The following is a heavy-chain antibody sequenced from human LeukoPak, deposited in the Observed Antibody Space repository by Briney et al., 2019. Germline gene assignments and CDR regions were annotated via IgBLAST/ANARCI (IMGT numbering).Heavy chain of an antibody. CDR2: IIVGTGAT. J-gene: IGHJ4*02. CDR3: AADLSDPRRGASYLDS. V-gene: IGHV1-58*01. Sequence: GASVKVPCKASGITSTNFAVQWGRQARGQRLEWIGWIIVGTGATKCAQDFQHRVTITRDMSTRTLYMELTSLRSEDTAVYYCAADLSDPRRGASYLDSWGQGTLVTVSS. CDR1: GITSTNFA. D-gene: IGHD1-1*01.